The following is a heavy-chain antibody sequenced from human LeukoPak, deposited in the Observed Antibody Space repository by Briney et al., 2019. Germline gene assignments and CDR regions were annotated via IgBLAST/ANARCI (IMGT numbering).Heavy chain of an antibody. CDR3: ARVLRDSSGWYSRVY. CDR2: IIPIFGTA. D-gene: IGHD6-19*01. CDR1: GGTFSSYA. Sequence: GASVKVSCKASGGTFSSYAISWVRQAPGQGLEWMGRIIPIFGTANYAQQFQGRVTITTDESTSTAYMELSSLRSEDTAVYYCARVLRDSSGWYSRVYWGQGTLVTVSS. J-gene: IGHJ4*02. V-gene: IGHV1-69*05.